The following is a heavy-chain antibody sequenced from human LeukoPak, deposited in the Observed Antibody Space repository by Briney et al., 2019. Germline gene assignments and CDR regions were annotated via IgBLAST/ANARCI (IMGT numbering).Heavy chain of an antibody. J-gene: IGHJ4*02. CDR1: GFTFSSYA. CDR3: AKWSTYSGFDF. D-gene: IGHD5-12*01. V-gene: IGHV3-23*01. CDR2: ITSSGLSGSGETT. Sequence: GGSLRLSCAASGFTFSSYAMTWVRQAPGKGLEWVSAITSSGLSGSGETTYNADSVKGRFTISRDNSKNTLYLQMNSLRAEDTALYYCAKWSTYSGFDFWGQGTLVIVSS.